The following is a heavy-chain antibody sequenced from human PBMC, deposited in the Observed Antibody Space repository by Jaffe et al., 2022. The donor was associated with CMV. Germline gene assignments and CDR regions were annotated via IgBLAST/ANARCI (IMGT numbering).Heavy chain of an antibody. D-gene: IGHD6-13*01. CDR3: ARDFPRMSSWAHTFDY. CDR1: GFTFSSYS. J-gene: IGHJ4*02. CDR2: ISSSSSYI. Sequence: EVQLVESGGGLVKPGGSLRLSCAASGFTFSSYSMNWVRQAPGKGLEWVSSISSSSSYIYYADSVKGRFTISRDNAKNSLYLQMNSLRAEDTAVYYCARDFPRMSSWAHTFDYWGQGTLVTVSS. V-gene: IGHV3-21*01.